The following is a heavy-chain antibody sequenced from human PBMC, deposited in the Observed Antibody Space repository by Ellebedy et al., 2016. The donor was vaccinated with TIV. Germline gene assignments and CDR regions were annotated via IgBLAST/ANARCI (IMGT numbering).Heavy chain of an antibody. CDR2: MWYDGSNK. V-gene: IGHV3-33*01. D-gene: IGHD5-18*01. CDR3: ASAITAMVRRNHMDV. J-gene: IGHJ6*02. CDR1: GFTFSSYG. Sequence: PGGSLRLSCAASGFTFSSYGMHWVRQAQGTGLEWVAVMWYDGSNKYYADSVKGRFTISRDNSKNTLFLQMNSLRAEDTAVYYCASAITAMVRRNHMDVWGQGTTVTVSS.